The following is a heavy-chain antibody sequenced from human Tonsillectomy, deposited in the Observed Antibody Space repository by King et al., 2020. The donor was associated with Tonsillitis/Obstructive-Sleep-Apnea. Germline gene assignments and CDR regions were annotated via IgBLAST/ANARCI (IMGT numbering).Heavy chain of an antibody. V-gene: IGHV3-33*01. Sequence: VQLVESGGGVVQPGRSLRLSCAASGFTFSSYGMHWVRQAPGKGLEWVAVIWYDGSNKYYADSVKGRFTISRDNSKNTLYLQMNSLRAEDTAVYYCAREGQWDYGMDVWGRGTTVTVSS. CDR2: IWYDGSNK. CDR1: GFTFSSYG. D-gene: IGHD2-8*01. CDR3: AREGQWDYGMDV. J-gene: IGHJ6*02.